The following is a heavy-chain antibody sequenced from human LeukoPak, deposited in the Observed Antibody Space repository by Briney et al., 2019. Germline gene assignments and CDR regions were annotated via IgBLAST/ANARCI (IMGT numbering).Heavy chain of an antibody. D-gene: IGHD3-10*01. CDR3: TRREDYSGSGSYYDLDY. CDR1: GFTFSGSA. V-gene: IGHV3-73*01. J-gene: IGHJ4*02. CDR2: IRSKANSYAT. Sequence: GGSPKLSCAASGFTFSGSAMHWVRQASGKGLEGVGRIRSKANSYATAYAASVKGRFTISRDYSKNTAYLQMNSLKSEDTAVYYCTRREDYSGSGSYYDLDYWGQGTLVTVSS.